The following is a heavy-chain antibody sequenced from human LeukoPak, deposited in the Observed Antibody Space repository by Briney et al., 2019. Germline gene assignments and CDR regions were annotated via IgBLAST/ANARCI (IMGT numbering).Heavy chain of an antibody. CDR1: GYSFSSDW. D-gene: IGHD2-15*01. CDR2: IFPIDSET. Sequence: GESLQISCKASGYSFSSDWIAWVRQVPGKGLEWMGIIFPIDSETTYSPSFQGQVTISADKSISTAYLQWSSLKASDTAMYYCTRGCSGGSCSRDAMDVWGQGTMVTVSS. J-gene: IGHJ6*02. V-gene: IGHV5-51*01. CDR3: TRGCSGGSCSRDAMDV.